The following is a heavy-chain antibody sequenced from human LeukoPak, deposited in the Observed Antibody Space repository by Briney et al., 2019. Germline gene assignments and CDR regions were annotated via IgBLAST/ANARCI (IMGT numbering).Heavy chain of an antibody. CDR1: GFTFSTYA. CDR2: ISDGGDST. V-gene: IGHV3-23*01. J-gene: IGHJ6*02. Sequence: PGGSLRLSCAASGFTFSTYAMSWVRQAPGMRLEWVSSISDGGDSTHYADSVEGRFTISRDNSKNTLYLQMNSLRAEDTALYYCARDRQWLAQNYYYYYAMDVWGQGTTVTVSS. D-gene: IGHD6-19*01. CDR3: ARDRQWLAQNYYYYYAMDV.